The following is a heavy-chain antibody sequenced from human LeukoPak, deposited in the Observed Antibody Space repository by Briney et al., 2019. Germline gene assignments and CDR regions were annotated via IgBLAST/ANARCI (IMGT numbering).Heavy chain of an antibody. CDR1: GFTFSSYW. V-gene: IGHV3-7*03. D-gene: IGHD2-21*02. CDR3: ARDDPLAYCGGDCYSSGYYYGMDV. CDR2: INHNGNVN. Sequence: GGSLRLSCAASGFTFSSYWMNWARQAPGKGLEWVASINHNGNVNYYVDSVKGRFTIPRDNAKNSLYLQMSNLRAEDTAVYYCARDDPLAYCGGDCYSSGYYYGMDVWGQGTTVTVSS. J-gene: IGHJ6*02.